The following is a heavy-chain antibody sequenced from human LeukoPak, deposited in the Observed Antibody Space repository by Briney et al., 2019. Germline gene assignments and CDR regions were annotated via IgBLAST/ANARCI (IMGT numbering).Heavy chain of an antibody. CDR1: GFTFTNAW. CDR2: IKSKTDGGTT. CDR3: TTDRAIAVRPLFDF. D-gene: IGHD6-6*01. V-gene: IGHV3-15*01. J-gene: IGHJ4*02. Sequence: PGGSLRLSCAASGFTFTNAWMSWVRQAAGKGLEVVGRIKSKTDGGTTDYAAPVKGRFTISRDDSENTLYLQMNSLETEDTAVYYCTTDRAIAVRPLFDFWGQGTLVTVSS.